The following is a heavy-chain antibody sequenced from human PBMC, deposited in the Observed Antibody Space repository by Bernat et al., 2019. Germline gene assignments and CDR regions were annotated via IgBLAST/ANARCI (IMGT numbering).Heavy chain of an antibody. J-gene: IGHJ4*02. V-gene: IGHV3-30-3*01. Sequence: QVQLVESGGGVVQPGRSLRLSCAASGFTFSSYAMHWVRQAPGQGRGWVAVISYDGSNKYYADSVKGRFTISRDNSKNTLYLQMNSLRAEDTAVYYCARADAGYSGYDSEKHHFDYWGQGTLVTVSS. D-gene: IGHD5-12*01. CDR3: ARADAGYSGYDSEKHHFDY. CDR1: GFTFSSYA. CDR2: ISYDGSNK.